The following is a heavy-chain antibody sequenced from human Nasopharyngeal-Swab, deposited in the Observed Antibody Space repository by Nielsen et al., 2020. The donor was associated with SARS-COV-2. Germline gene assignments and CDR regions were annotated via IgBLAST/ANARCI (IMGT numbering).Heavy chain of an antibody. CDR3: ARDLGGGYCTTINCLGS. V-gene: IGHV3-23*01. Sequence: GESLKISCAASGFTFSSYSMSWLRQAPGKGLEWVSTITGNGDTTYYADSVKGRFTISRDSSTNTLYLQMNSLRVEDTAVYYCARDLGGGYCTTINCLGSWGQGTLVTVSS. D-gene: IGHD2-8*01. CDR1: GFTFSSYS. J-gene: IGHJ1*01. CDR2: ITGNGDTT.